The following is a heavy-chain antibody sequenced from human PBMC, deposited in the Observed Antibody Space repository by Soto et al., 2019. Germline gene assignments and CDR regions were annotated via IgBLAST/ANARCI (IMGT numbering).Heavy chain of an antibody. Sequence: ASVKVSCKASGYTFTSYGISWVRQAPGQGLEWMGWISAYNGNTNYAQKLQGRVTMTTDTSPSTAYMELRSLRSDETAGYYCAGSYQPHDAFDIWGQGTMVTVSS. CDR3: AGSYQPHDAFDI. D-gene: IGHD3-16*02. CDR2: ISAYNGNT. V-gene: IGHV1-18*01. J-gene: IGHJ3*02. CDR1: GYTFTSYG.